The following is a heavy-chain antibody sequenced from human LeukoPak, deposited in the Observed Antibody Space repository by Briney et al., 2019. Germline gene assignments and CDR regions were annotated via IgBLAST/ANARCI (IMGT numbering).Heavy chain of an antibody. V-gene: IGHV1-8*03. Sequence: ASVKVSCKASGYTFTSYGISWVRQAPGQGLEWVGWMNPNSTNTGYAQKFQGRVTITRHTSIRTAYMELSSLRSDDTAVYYCARYNWISRRLDYWGQGTLVTVSS. J-gene: IGHJ4*02. CDR2: MNPNSTNT. CDR1: GYTFTSYG. D-gene: IGHD1-20*01. CDR3: ARYNWISRRLDY.